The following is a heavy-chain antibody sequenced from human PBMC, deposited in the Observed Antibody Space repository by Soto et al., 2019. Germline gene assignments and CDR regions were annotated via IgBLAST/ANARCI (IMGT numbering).Heavy chain of an antibody. CDR1: GASISGFY. D-gene: IGHD1-1*01. CDR2: IYATGTT. CDR3: VRDGTKTLRGSFDP. V-gene: IGHV4-4*07. J-gene: IGHJ5*02. Sequence: SETLSLTCTVSGASISGFYWSWIRKSAGKGLEWIGRIYATGTTDYNPSLKSRVMMSVDTSKKQFSLKLRSVTDADTAVYYCVRDGTKTLRGSFDPWGQGISVTVSS.